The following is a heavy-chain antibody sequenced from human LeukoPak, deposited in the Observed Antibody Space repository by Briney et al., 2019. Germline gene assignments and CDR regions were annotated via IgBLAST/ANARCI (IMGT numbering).Heavy chain of an antibody. J-gene: IGHJ4*02. D-gene: IGHD4-23*01. CDR2: INSDGSST. CDR1: GFTFSSYW. V-gene: IGHV3-74*01. CDR3: ARMFGGNGPDY. Sequence: GGSLRLSCAASGFTFSSYWMHWVRQAPGKGLVWVSRINSDGSSTSYADSVKGRFTISRDNAKNTLYLQMNSLGVEDTAVYYCARMFGGNGPDYWGQGTLVIVSS.